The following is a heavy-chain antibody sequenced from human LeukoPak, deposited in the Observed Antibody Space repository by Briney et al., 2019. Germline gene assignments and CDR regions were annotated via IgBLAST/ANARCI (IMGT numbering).Heavy chain of an antibody. CDR2: ISAYNGNT. CDR1: GYTFTSYG. V-gene: IGHV1-18*01. Sequence: ASVKVSCKASGYTFTSYGISWVRQAPGQGLEWMGWISAYNGNTNYAQKIQGRVTMTTDTSTSTAYMELRSLRSDDTAVYYCARKSGSSGYYYSNWFDPWGQGTLVTVSS. J-gene: IGHJ5*02. D-gene: IGHD3-22*01. CDR3: ARKSGSSGYYYSNWFDP.